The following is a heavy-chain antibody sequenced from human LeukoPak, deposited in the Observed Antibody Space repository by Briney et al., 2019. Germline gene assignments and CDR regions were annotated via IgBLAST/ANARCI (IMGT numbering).Heavy chain of an antibody. V-gene: IGHV4-59*01. CDR2: IYYTGST. CDR1: GGSISSYY. J-gene: IGHJ4*02. CDR3: ARGSKAAPGTFDY. Sequence: SETLSLTCTISGGSISSYYWSWIRQPPGKGLEWIGYIYYTGSTDYNPSLKSRVAISVDTSKNQFSLKLSSVTAADTAVYYCARGSKAAPGTFDYWGQGTLVTVSS. D-gene: IGHD6-13*01.